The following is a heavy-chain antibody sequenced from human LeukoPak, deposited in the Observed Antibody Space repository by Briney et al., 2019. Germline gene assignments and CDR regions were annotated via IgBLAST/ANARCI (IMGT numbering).Heavy chain of an antibody. CDR1: GYSFTSYW. CDR3: ARLAFCTNAVCFSNYYYSMDV. D-gene: IGHD2-8*01. V-gene: IGHV5-51*01. CDR2: IYPDDSDT. Sequence: GESLKISCKGSGYSFTSYWIGWVRQMPGKGLEWMGIIYPDDSDTKYSPSFQGQVTISADKSISTAYLQWSSLKASDTALYYCARLAFCTNAVCFSNYYYSMDVWGRGTTVTVSS. J-gene: IGHJ6*03.